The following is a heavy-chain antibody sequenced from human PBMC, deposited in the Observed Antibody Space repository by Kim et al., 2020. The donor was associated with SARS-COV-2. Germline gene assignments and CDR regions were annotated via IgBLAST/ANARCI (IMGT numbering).Heavy chain of an antibody. V-gene: IGHV3-30-3*01. J-gene: IGHJ4*02. D-gene: IGHD3-16*01. CDR1: GFTFSSYA. Sequence: GGSLRLSCAASGFTFSSYAMHWVRQAPGKGLEWVAVISYDGGNKYYADSVKGRFTISRDNSKNTLYLQMNSLRAEDTAVYYCARELLYELWLLFDYWGQGTLVTVSS. CDR3: ARELLYELWLLFDY. CDR2: ISYDGGNK.